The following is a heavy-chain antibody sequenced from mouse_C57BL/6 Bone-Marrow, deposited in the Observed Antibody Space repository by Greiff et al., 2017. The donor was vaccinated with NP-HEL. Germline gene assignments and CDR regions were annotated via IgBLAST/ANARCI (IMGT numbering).Heavy chain of an antibody. Sequence: EVQLVESGGGLVQPGGSLSLSCAASGFTFTDYYMSWVRQPPGKALEWLGFIRNKANGYTTAYSASVKGRFTITRDSSQSILYLQMNALRAEDSATYYGARYAPIYYYGSSSGYYAMDYWGQGTSVTVSS. CDR3: ARYAPIYYYGSSSGYYAMDY. J-gene: IGHJ4*01. CDR2: IRNKANGYTT. CDR1: GFTFTDYY. V-gene: IGHV7-3*01. D-gene: IGHD1-1*01.